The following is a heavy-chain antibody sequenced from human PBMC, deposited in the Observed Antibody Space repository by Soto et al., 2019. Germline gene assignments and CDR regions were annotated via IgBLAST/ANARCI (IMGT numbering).Heavy chain of an antibody. CDR2: IKSKTDGGTT. V-gene: IGHV3-15*07. D-gene: IGHD3-16*01. CDR1: GFTFSNAW. CDR3: TTDPPEDDYVWGSYGNV. Sequence: PVGSLRLSCAASGFTFSNAWMNWVRQAPGKGLEWVGRIKSKTDGGTTDYAAPVKGRFTISRDDSKNTLYLQMNSLKTEDTAVYYCTTDPPEDDYVWGSYGNVWGQGTTVTVSS. J-gene: IGHJ6*02.